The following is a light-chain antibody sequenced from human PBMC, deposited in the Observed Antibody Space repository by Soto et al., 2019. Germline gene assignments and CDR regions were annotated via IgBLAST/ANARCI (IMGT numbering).Light chain of an antibody. V-gene: IGKV1-9*01. CDR2: AAS. CDR3: QQFNGCPIT. J-gene: IGKJ5*01. CDR1: QAISSY. Sequence: DFQLTQAPSFLPASAGPRVSITCRASQAISSYLAWYQQKQGRAPKLLIYAASTLQSGVPSRFSGSGSGTELTITITSLQSEDFETYYCQQFNGCPITFGQGTRLDIK.